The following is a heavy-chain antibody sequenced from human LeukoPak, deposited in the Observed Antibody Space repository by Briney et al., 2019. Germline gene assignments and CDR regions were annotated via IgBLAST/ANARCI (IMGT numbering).Heavy chain of an antibody. CDR3: ARDDSRGFAY. Sequence: GGSLRLSCAASGFTFSSYWMHWVRQAPGKGLVWVSRINNDGSSTSYADSVKGRFTISRDNAKNALYLQINSLRAEDTAVYYCARDDSRGFAYWGQGTLVTVSS. J-gene: IGHJ4*02. CDR2: INNDGSST. V-gene: IGHV3-74*01. D-gene: IGHD2-21*01. CDR1: GFTFSSYW.